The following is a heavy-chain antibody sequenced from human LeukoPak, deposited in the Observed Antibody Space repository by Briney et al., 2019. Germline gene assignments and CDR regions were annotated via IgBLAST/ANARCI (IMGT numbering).Heavy chain of an antibody. J-gene: IGHJ3*02. CDR3: ARGSVAVAGTGTRRAGVAFDI. D-gene: IGHD6-19*01. Sequence: GGSLRLSCAASGFTFSSYGMHWVRQAPGKGLEWVAVIWYDGSNKYYADSVKGRSTISRDNSKNTLYLRMNSLRAEDTAVYYCARGSVAVAGTGTRRAGVAFDIWGQGTMVTVSS. CDR1: GFTFSSYG. V-gene: IGHV3-33*01. CDR2: IWYDGSNK.